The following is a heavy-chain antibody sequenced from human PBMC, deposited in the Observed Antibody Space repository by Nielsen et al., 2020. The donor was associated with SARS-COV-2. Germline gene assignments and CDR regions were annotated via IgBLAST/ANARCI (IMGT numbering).Heavy chain of an antibody. V-gene: IGHV3-30*04. CDR3: ARDSSGYSYGSFYYYGMDV. J-gene: IGHJ6*02. D-gene: IGHD5-18*01. CDR1: GFTFRSYA. Sequence: SLTLSCASSGFTFRSYAMHWVRQAPGTGLEWVAVISYDGSNKYYADSVKGRFTISRDNSKNTLYLQMNSLRAEDTAVYYCARDSSGYSYGSFYYYGMDVWGQGTTVTVSS. CDR2: ISYDGSNK.